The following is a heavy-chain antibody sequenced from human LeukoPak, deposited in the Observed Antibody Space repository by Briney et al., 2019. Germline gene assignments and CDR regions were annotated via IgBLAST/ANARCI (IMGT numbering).Heavy chain of an antibody. J-gene: IGHJ4*02. V-gene: IGHV4-39*07. CDR2: INHSGST. Sequence: PSETLSLTCTVSGGSISSGGYYWSWIRQPPGKGLEWIGEINHSGSTNYNPSLKSRVTISVDTSKNQFSLKLSSVTAADTAVYYCARGRSTRGMATMNYWGQGTLVTVSS. D-gene: IGHD5-24*01. CDR3: ARGRSTRGMATMNY. CDR1: GGSISSGGYY.